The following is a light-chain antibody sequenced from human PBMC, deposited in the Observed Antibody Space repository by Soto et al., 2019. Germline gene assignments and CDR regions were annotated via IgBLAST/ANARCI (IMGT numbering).Light chain of an antibody. J-gene: IGLJ1*01. Sequence: QSALTQPRSVSGSPGQSVTISCTGTSSDVGGYNYVSWYQQHPGKAPKLRIYDVSKRPSGVPDRISGSKSGSTASLTISGLHAEDEADYYCCSYAGSYTFEVFGTGTKVTVL. V-gene: IGLV2-11*01. CDR2: DVS. CDR1: SSDVGGYNY. CDR3: CSYAGSYTFEV.